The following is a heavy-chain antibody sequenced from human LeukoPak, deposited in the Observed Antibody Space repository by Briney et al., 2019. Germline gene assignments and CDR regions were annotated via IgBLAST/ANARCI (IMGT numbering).Heavy chain of an antibody. J-gene: IGHJ5*02. V-gene: IGHV1-69*04. Sequence: SVKVSCKASGGPFSSYAISWVRQVPGQGLEWMGRIIPIFGIANYAQKFQGRVTITADKSTSTAYMELSSLRSEDTAVYYCARDGVRLLGAVAGNWFDPWGQGTLVTVSS. CDR1: GGPFSSYA. CDR2: IIPIFGIA. CDR3: ARDGVRLLGAVAGNWFDP. D-gene: IGHD6-19*01.